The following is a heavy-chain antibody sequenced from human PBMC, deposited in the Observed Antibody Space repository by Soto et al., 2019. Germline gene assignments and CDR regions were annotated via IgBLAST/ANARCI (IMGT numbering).Heavy chain of an antibody. V-gene: IGHV4-30-4*01. CDR1: GGSISSGTYY. J-gene: IGHJ4*02. Sequence: QVQLQESGPGLVKPSQTVSVTCTVSGGSISSGTYYWSWIRQPPGTGLEWIGYVYYNGSTYYNPSLKSRVTISLDTSRNQFSLKLSSVTAADTAVYYCARERGSSGPLYYFDYWGQGTLVTVSS. CDR2: VYYNGST. D-gene: IGHD3-22*01. CDR3: ARERGSSGPLYYFDY.